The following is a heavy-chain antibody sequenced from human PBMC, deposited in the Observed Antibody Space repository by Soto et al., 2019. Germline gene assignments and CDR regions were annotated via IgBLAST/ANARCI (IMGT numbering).Heavy chain of an antibody. CDR3: AKSIWVGESDAFDF. CDR2: INWNGGST. J-gene: IGHJ3*01. V-gene: IGHV3-20*01. Sequence: GGSLRLSCAASGFTFDDYGMSWVRQSPGKGLEWVSGINWNGGSTGYADSVKGRFTISRDNAKNSLYLQMNSLRAEDTALYHCAKSIWVGESDAFDFWGQGTMVTVS. D-gene: IGHD3-10*01. CDR1: GFTFDDYG.